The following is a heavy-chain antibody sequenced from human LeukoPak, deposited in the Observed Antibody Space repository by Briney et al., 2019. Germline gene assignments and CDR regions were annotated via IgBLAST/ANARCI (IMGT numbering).Heavy chain of an antibody. CDR1: GGTFSSYA. J-gene: IGHJ4*02. CDR3: AREKHDSSGYYPTWNY. Sequence: SVKVSCKASGGTFSSYAISWVRQAPGQGLEWMGRIIPIFGTANYAQKFQGRVTMTRDTSTSTVYMELSSLRSEDTAVYYCAREKHDSSGYYPTWNYWGQGTLVTVSS. V-gene: IGHV1-69*05. D-gene: IGHD3-22*01. CDR2: IIPIFGTA.